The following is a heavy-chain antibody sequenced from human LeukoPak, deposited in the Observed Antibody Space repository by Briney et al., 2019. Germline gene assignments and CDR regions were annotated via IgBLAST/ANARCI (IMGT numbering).Heavy chain of an antibody. CDR2: IYHNRET. V-gene: IGHV4-39*01. CDR3: ARHMAAQLSNFDF. CDR1: GGSINTCTRYY. D-gene: IGHD1-1*01. Sequence: PSETLSLTYNVSGGSINTCTRYYWGWIRQHPGKGLDWIGSIYHNRETSYSPSLTGRLTISVDTSKNEFSLRLRSVTAADTAVYYCARHMAAQLSNFDFWGQGPMVTVSS. J-gene: IGHJ4*02.